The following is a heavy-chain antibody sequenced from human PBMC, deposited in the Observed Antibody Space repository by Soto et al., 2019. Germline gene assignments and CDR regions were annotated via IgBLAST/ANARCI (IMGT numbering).Heavy chain of an antibody. CDR1: GFTFSSYA. V-gene: IGHV3-23*01. CDR3: ARYIPGVRYYGMDV. D-gene: IGHD2-2*01. CDR2: IGGSGDTT. J-gene: IGHJ6*02. Sequence: GGSLRLSCAASGFTFSSYAMTWVRQAPGKGLEWVSIIGGSGDTTYYADSVKGRFTISRDNSGNTLFLEMYSLRAEDTAVYYCARYIPGVRYYGMDVWGQGTTVTVSS.